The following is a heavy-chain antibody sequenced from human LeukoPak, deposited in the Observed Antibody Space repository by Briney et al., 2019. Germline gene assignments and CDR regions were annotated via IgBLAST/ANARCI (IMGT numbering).Heavy chain of an antibody. D-gene: IGHD6-19*01. J-gene: IGHJ4*02. CDR2: VYTTDNT. V-gene: IGHV3-53*01. CDR1: GFIVSSNY. CDR3: ASGGAWYPFDY. Sequence: GGSLRPSCAASGFIVSSNYMSWVRQAPGKGLEWVSVVYTTDNTYYADSVKGRFTISRDNSKNTLYLQMNSLRAEDTAIYYCASGGAWYPFDYWGQGTLVTVSS.